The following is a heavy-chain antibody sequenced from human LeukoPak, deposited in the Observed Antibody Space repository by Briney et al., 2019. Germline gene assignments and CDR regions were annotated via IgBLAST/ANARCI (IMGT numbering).Heavy chain of an antibody. CDR2: VYYSGST. J-gene: IGHJ4*02. CDR1: GGSLSSGTYY. V-gene: IGHV4-61*01. D-gene: IGHD2-21*02. CDR3: ARAECWNRGDCYYFDY. Sequence: SQTLSLTCTVSGGSLSSGTYYWSWIRQPPGKGLEWIGYVYYSGSTNYNPSLKSRVTISVDTSKNQFSLKLSSVTAADTAVYYCARAECWNRGDCYYFDYWGQGTLVTVSS.